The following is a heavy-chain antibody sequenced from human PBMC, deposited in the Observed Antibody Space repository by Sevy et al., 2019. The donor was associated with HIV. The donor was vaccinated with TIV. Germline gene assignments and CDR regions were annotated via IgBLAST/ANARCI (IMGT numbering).Heavy chain of an antibody. CDR1: GFTFSSYW. V-gene: IGHV3-7*03. Sequence: GESLKISCAASGFTFSSYWMSWVRQAPGKGLEWVANIKQDGSEKYYVDSVKGRFTISRDNAKNSLYLQMNSLRAEETAVYYCARYYGSGSYYNPLVKYFDYWGQGTLVTVSS. D-gene: IGHD3-10*01. CDR3: ARYYGSGSYYNPLVKYFDY. J-gene: IGHJ4*02. CDR2: IKQDGSEK.